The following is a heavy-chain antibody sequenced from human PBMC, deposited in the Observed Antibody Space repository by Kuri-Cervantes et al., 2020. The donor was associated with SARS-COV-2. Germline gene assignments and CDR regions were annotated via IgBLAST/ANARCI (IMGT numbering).Heavy chain of an antibody. V-gene: IGHV3-23*01. CDR3: AKIWLDDAFDI. D-gene: IGHD6-19*01. J-gene: IGHJ3*02. CDR1: GFTFSSYA. CDR2: ISGSGGST. Sequence: GESLKISCAASGFTFSSYAMSWVRQAPGKGLEWVSAISGSGGSTYYADSVKGRFTISRDNSKNTLYLQMNSLRAEDTAVYYCAKIWLDDAFDIWGQGTVVTVSS.